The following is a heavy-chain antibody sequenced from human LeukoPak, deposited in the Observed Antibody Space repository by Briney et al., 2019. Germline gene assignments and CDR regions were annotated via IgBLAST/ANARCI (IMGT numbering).Heavy chain of an antibody. CDR2: ISSSGSYI. Sequence: GGSLRLSCAASGFTFSSYSMNWVRQAPGKGLEWVSSISSSGSYISYADSVKGRFTISRDNSKNTLYLQMNSLRAEDTAVYYCAKEVKSSGWFNGMDVWGQGTTVTVSS. CDR3: AKEVKSSGWFNGMDV. J-gene: IGHJ6*02. V-gene: IGHV3-21*01. CDR1: GFTFSSYS. D-gene: IGHD6-19*01.